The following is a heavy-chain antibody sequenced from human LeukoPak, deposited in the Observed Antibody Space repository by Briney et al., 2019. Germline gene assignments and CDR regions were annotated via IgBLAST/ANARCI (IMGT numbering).Heavy chain of an antibody. D-gene: IGHD3-10*01. CDR3: AMGRGIILLLAALNY. CDR1: GFTFSSYA. J-gene: IGHJ4*02. CDR2: ISGSGGST. V-gene: IGHV3-23*01. Sequence: GGSLRLYCAASGFTFSSYAMSWVRQAPGKGLEWVSAISGSGGSTYYADYVKGRFTISRDNSKTTLYLQMNSLRAEDTAVYDFAMGRGIILLLAALNYGGQATLVTVSS.